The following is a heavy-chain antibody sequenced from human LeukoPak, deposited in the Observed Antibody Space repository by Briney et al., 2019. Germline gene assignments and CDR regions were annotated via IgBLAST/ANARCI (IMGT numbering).Heavy chain of an antibody. D-gene: IGHD6-19*01. CDR3: AKDQVEWLVLNGMDV. V-gene: IGHV3-23*01. CDR1: GFTFNNYG. J-gene: IGHJ6*02. Sequence: GGSLRLSCSASGFTFNNYGMSWVRQAPGKRLEWVSSISGSGDSTYYADSVKGRFTISRDNSENTLYLQMNSLRAEDTAVYYCAKDQVEWLVLNGMDVWGQGTTVTVSS. CDR2: ISGSGDST.